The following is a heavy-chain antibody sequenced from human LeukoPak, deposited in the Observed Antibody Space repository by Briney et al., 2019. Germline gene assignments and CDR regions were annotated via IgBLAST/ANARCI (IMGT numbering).Heavy chain of an antibody. CDR3: AREPFTIFYYYYYMDV. Sequence: GASVKVSCKASGYTFTGYYMHWVRQAPGQGLEWMGWINPNSGGTNYAQKFQGRVTMTRDTSISTAYMELSRLRSDDTAVYYCAREPFTIFYYYYYMDVWGKGTTVTVSS. CDR2: INPNSGGT. J-gene: IGHJ6*03. CDR1: GYTFTGYY. D-gene: IGHD3-3*01. V-gene: IGHV1-2*02.